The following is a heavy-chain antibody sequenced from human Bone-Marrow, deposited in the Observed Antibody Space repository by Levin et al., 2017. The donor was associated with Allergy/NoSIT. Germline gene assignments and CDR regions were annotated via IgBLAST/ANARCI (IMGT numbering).Heavy chain of an antibody. CDR1: GFSLATPGVG. CDR3: AYNSPFGYDFWSGYYSR. D-gene: IGHD3-3*01. V-gene: IGHV2-5*02. Sequence: KPSGPTLVKPTQTLTLTCSCSGFSLATPGVGVGWIRQPPGKALEWLALIYWDGDQRYSPSLMSRLTITKDTSKNQVVLTMTDMDPVDTATYYCAYNSPFGYDFWSGYYSRWGQGTLVTVSS. CDR2: IYWDGDQ. J-gene: IGHJ4*02.